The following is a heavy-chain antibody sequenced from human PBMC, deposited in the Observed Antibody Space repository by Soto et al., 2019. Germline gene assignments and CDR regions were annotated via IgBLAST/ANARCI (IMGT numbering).Heavy chain of an antibody. CDR2: ISAYNGNT. D-gene: IGHD2-15*01. V-gene: IGHV1-18*01. Sequence: ASVKVSCKASGYTFTSYGISWVRQAPGQGLEWMGWISAYNGNTNYAQKLQGRATMTTDTSTSTAYMELRSLRSDDTAVYYCARGRYCSGGSCSSYGMDVWGQGTTVTVSS. CDR3: ARGRYCSGGSCSSYGMDV. CDR1: GYTFTSYG. J-gene: IGHJ6*02.